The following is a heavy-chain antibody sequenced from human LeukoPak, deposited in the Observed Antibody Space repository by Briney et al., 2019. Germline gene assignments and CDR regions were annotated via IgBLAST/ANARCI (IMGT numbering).Heavy chain of an antibody. V-gene: IGHV3-23*01. Sequence: PGGSLRLSCVASGFTFSSYAMSWVRQAPGKGLEWVSAISGSGGSTYYADSVKGRFTISRDNSKNTLYLQMNSLRAEDTAVYYCAKRPDGYITFDYWGQGTLVTVSS. D-gene: IGHD5-24*01. CDR3: AKRPDGYITFDY. J-gene: IGHJ4*02. CDR2: ISGSGGST. CDR1: GFTFSSYA.